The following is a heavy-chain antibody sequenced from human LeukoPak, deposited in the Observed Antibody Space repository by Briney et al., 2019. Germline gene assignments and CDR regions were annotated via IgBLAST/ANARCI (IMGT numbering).Heavy chain of an antibody. CDR3: ARDASLYYYASPTRGDFDL. J-gene: IGHJ4*02. CDR2: IDHSGYT. Sequence: PSETLSLTCTVSGYSISNGYYWGYIRQPPGKGLEWIGSIDHSGYTFYNPSLKSRVAISVDTAKTQFSLNLTSVTAADTAVYYCARDASLYYYASPTRGDFDLWGQGTLVTVSS. CDR1: GYSISNGYY. D-gene: IGHD3-22*01. V-gene: IGHV4-38-2*02.